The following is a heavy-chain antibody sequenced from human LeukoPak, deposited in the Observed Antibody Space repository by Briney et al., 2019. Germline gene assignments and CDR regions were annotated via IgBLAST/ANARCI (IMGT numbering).Heavy chain of an antibody. Sequence: GGSLRLSCAASGFTFSSYAMSWVRQAPGKWLEWVSAISGSGGSTYYADSVKGRFTISRDNSKNTLYLQMNSLRAEDTAVYYCAKFLPTHIVVANYYFDYWGQGTLVTVSS. CDR1: GFTFSSYA. D-gene: IGHD2-21*01. J-gene: IGHJ4*02. CDR2: ISGSGGST. CDR3: AKFLPTHIVVANYYFDY. V-gene: IGHV3-23*01.